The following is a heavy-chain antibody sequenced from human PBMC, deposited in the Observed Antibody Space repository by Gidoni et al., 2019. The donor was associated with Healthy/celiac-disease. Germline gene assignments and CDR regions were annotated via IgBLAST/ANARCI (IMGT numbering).Heavy chain of an antibody. CDR3: ARGGDEYSSSYDDYFDY. Sequence: EVQLVESGGGLVKPGGSLRLSCAASGFTFSSYSMNWVRQAPGKGLEWVSSISSSGSTIYYADSVKGRFTISRDNAKNSLYLQMNSLRAEDTAVYYCARGGDEYSSSYDDYFDYWGQGTLVTVSS. CDR1: GFTFSSYS. CDR2: ISSSGSTI. J-gene: IGHJ4*02. D-gene: IGHD6-6*01. V-gene: IGHV3-21*01.